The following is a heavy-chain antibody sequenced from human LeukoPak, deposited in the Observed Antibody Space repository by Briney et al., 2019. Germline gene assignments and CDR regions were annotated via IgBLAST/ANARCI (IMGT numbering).Heavy chain of an antibody. Sequence: GRSLRLSCAASGFTFSSYGMHWVRQAPGKGLEWVAVISYDGSNKYYADSVKGRFTISRDNSKNTLYLQMNSLRAEDTAVYYCAKPPEYCSSTSCYFYWGQRTLVTVSS. D-gene: IGHD2-2*01. CDR2: ISYDGSNK. V-gene: IGHV3-30*18. CDR1: GFTFSSYG. J-gene: IGHJ4*02. CDR3: AKPPEYCSSTSCYFY.